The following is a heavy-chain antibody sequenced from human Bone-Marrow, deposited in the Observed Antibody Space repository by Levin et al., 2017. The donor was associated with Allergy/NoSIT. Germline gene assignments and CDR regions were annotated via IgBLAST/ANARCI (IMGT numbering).Heavy chain of an antibody. D-gene: IGHD2-15*01. CDR3: ARDDGYCSGGSCYPYYYYIDV. Sequence: PSETLSLTCTVSGGSISSGGYYWSWIRQHPGKGLEWIGYIYYSGSTYYNPSLKSRVTISVDTSKNQFSLKLSSVTAADTAVYYCARDDGYCSGGSCYPYYYYIDVWGKGTTVTVSS. CDR1: GGSISSGGYY. J-gene: IGHJ6*03. V-gene: IGHV4-31*03. CDR2: IYYSGST.